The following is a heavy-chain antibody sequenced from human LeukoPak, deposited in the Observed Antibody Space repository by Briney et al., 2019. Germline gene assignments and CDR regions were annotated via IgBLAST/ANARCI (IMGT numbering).Heavy chain of an antibody. CDR3: ARVRGSYCSDY. CDR1: GFSFSGYW. J-gene: IGHJ4*02. V-gene: IGHV3-7*01. Sequence: GGSLRLSCAASGFSFSGYWMNWVRQAPGKGLEWVANIKQDGSEKYYVDSVKGRFTISRDNARSSLYPQMNSLRVEDTAIYYCARVRGSYCSDYWGQGTLVTVSS. D-gene: IGHD1-26*01. CDR2: IKQDGSEK.